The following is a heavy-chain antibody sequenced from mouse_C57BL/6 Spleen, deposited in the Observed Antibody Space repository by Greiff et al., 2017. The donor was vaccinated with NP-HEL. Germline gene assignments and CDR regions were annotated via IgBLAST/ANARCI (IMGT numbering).Heavy chain of an antibody. CDR3: ARPSDYGSSLFDY. J-gene: IGHJ2*01. D-gene: IGHD1-1*01. V-gene: IGHV1-76*01. CDR1: GYTFTDYY. CDR2: IYPGSGNT. Sequence: VQLQQSGAELVRPGASVKLSCKASGYTFTDYYINWVKQRPGQGLEWIARIYPGSGNTYYNEKFKGKATLTAEKSSSTAYMQLSSLTSEDSAVYFCARPSDYGSSLFDYWGQGTTLTVSS.